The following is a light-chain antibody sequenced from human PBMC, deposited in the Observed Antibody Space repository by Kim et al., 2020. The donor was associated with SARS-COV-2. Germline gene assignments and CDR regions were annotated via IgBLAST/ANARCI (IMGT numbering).Light chain of an antibody. CDR2: KAS. J-gene: IGKJ1*01. Sequence: SASVGDRVTISCRASQSVSSWLAWYQQKPGKAPKLLIYKASSLQSGVPSRFSGSGSETEFTLTISSLQPEDFATYYCQHYNSYPWTFGQGTKLEI. CDR1: QSVSSW. CDR3: QHYNSYPWT. V-gene: IGKV1-5*03.